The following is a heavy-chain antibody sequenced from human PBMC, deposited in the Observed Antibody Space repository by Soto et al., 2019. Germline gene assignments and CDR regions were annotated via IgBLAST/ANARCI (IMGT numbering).Heavy chain of an antibody. CDR1: GFTFSSYA. D-gene: IGHD5-18*01. J-gene: IGHJ3*02. V-gene: IGHV3-30-3*01. CDR2: ISYDGSNK. CDR3: AREGRNVDTAMDDAFDI. Sequence: GGSLRLSCAASGFTFSSYAMHWVRQAPGKGLEWVAVISYDGSNKYYADSVKGRFTISRDNSKNTLYLQMNSLRAEDTAVYYCAREGRNVDTAMDDAFDIWGQGTMVTVSS.